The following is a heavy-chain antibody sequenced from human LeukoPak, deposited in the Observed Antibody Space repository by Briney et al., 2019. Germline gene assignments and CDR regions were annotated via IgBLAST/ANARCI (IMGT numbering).Heavy chain of an antibody. Sequence: GGSLRHSCAASGFTFSSYGMHWVRQAPGRGLGWVAFIRYDGSNKYYADSVKGRFTISRDNSKNTLYLQMNSLRAEDTAVYYCAKDPVGYCSSTSCYAFDYWGQGTLVTVSS. CDR1: GFTFSSYG. D-gene: IGHD2-2*01. CDR2: IRYDGSNK. V-gene: IGHV3-30*02. CDR3: AKDPVGYCSSTSCYAFDY. J-gene: IGHJ4*02.